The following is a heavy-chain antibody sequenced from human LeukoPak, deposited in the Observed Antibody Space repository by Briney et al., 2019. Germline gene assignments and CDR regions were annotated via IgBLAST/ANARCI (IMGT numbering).Heavy chain of an antibody. D-gene: IGHD6-13*01. Sequence: SETLSLTCTVSGGSIRSYYWSWIRQPPGKGLEWIGYIHYTGSTNYNPSLKSRVTISVDTSKNQFSLQLSSVAATDTAVYFCARHSSSWYPDYWGQGTLVTVSS. V-gene: IGHV4-59*08. J-gene: IGHJ4*02. CDR2: IHYTGST. CDR1: GGSIRSYY. CDR3: ARHSSSWYPDY.